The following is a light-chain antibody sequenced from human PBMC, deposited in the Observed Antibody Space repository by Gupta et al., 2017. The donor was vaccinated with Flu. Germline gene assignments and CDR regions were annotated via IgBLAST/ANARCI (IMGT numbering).Light chain of an antibody. V-gene: IGLV2-8*01. CDR3: SSYAASNNFVV. Sequence: QSALTQPPSASGSHGQSVTISCTGSSSDIGGYSYVSWYQQHPGKAPKLMIYEVDKRPSGVPDRFSGSKSGNTASLTVSGLQTEDEADYYCSSYAASNNFVVFGGGTKLTVL. CDR1: SSDIGGYSY. J-gene: IGLJ3*02. CDR2: EVD.